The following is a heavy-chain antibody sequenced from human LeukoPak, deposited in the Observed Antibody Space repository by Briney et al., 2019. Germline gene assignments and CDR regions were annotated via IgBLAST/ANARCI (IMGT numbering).Heavy chain of an antibody. V-gene: IGHV5-51*01. CDR2: IYPSDSDT. D-gene: IGHD6-19*01. J-gene: IGHJ4*02. CDR3: VRLVAGRGQFDY. CDR1: GYISTSHW. Sequence: GESLKISCKGSGYISTSHWIGWVRQMPEKGLEWMGIIYPSDSDTRYSPSFQDQVTISADKSNNTAYLQWSSLKASDTAMYYCVRLVAGRGQFDYWGQGTLVTVSS.